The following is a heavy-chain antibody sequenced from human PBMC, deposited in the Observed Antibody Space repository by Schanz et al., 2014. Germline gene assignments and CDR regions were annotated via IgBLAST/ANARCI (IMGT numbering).Heavy chain of an antibody. CDR1: GFSFSNYS. CDR2: ISGSGGDSV. Sequence: EVHLVESGGSLVQPGGSLRLSCVASGFSFSNYSMNWVRQAPGKGLEWLSHISGSGGDSVDYADSVKGRFTISRDNTTNSIYLRMNSTTVDDAANYYCAREFANWGQGTLXTVSS. J-gene: IGHJ1*01. CDR3: AREFAN. V-gene: IGHV3-48*04.